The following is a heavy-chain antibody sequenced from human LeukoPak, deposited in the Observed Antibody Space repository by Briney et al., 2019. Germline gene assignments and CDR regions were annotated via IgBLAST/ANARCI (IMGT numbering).Heavy chain of an antibody. V-gene: IGHV4-30-2*01. Sequence: SQTLSLTCTVSGGSISSGGYYWSWIRQPPGKGLEWIGYIYHSGSTYYNPSLKSRVTISVDRSKNQFSLKLSSVTAADTAVYYCGSGSSRWFDPWGQGTLVTVSS. CDR2: IYHSGST. CDR3: GSGSSRWFDP. D-gene: IGHD1-26*01. J-gene: IGHJ5*02. CDR1: GGSISSGGYY.